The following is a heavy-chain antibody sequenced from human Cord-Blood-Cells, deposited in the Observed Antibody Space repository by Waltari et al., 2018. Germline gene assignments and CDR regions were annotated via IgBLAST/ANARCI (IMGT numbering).Heavy chain of an antibody. D-gene: IGHD1-1*01. CDR1: GLTFRSYG. V-gene: IGHV3-23*01. J-gene: IGHJ3*02. CDR2: ISGSGGST. CDR3: AKQLGAFDI. Sequence: EVQLLESGGGLVQPGGSLGLSCGASGLTFRSYGMSWVRQAPGKGLEWVSAISGSGGSTYYADSVKGRFTISRDNSKNTLYLQMNSLRAEDTAVYYCAKQLGAFDIWGQGTMVTVSS.